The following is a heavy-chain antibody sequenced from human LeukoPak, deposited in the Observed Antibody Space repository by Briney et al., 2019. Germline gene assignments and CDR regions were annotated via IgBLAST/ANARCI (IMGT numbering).Heavy chain of an antibody. CDR1: GYSISSGYY. V-gene: IGHV4-38-2*02. Sequence: SETLSLTCNVSGYSISSGYYWGWIRQPPGKALEWIGTTFHSGSPNYNPSLKSRVTISIDTSKNQFSLKLSSVTAADTAFYYCARDAGGDFDYWGQGTLVTVSS. J-gene: IGHJ4*02. CDR2: TFHSGSP. D-gene: IGHD2-21*01. CDR3: ARDAGGDFDY.